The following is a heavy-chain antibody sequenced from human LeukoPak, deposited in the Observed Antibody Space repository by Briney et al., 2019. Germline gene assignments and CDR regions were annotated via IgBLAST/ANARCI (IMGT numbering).Heavy chain of an antibody. CDR1: GFSLSTSGVG. CDR2: IYGDDDK. Sequence: SGPTLVKPTQTLTLTCTFSGFSLSTSGVGVGWIRQPPGKALEWLGFIYGDDDKRYSPSLKSRLTITKDTSKNQVVLTMTNMDPVDTATYYCAHSPPTYGSSGYYHFDYWAQGTLVTVSS. V-gene: IGHV2-5*02. D-gene: IGHD3-22*01. J-gene: IGHJ4*02. CDR3: AHSPPTYGSSGYYHFDY.